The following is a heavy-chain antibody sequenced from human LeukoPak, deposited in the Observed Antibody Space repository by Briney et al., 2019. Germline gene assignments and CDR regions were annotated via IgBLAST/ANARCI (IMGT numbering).Heavy chain of an antibody. J-gene: IGHJ4*02. CDR3: ARYYYVSGSYYFDY. CDR1: GGSISSYY. CDR2: IYDSGTT. D-gene: IGHD3-10*01. Sequence: PSETLSLTCTVSGGSISSYYWSWIRQPPGKGLEWIGYIYDSGTTNYNPSLKSRVTISVDTSKNQFSLKVNSVTAADTAVYYCARYYYVSGSYYFDYWGQGTLVTASS. V-gene: IGHV4-59*01.